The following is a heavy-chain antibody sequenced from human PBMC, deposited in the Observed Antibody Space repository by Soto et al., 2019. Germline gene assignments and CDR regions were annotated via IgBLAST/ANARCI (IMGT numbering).Heavy chain of an antibody. CDR3: ARDDRARYCSGGSCYVPYNWFDP. CDR2: IWYDGSNK. CDR1: GFTFSSYG. D-gene: IGHD2-15*01. V-gene: IGHV3-33*01. J-gene: IGHJ5*02. Sequence: QVQLVESGGGVVQPGRSLRLSCAASGFTFSSYGMHWVRQAPGKGLEWVAVIWYDGSNKYYADSVKGRFTISRDNSKNTLYLQMTSLRAEDTAVYYCARDDRARYCSGGSCYVPYNWFDPWGQGTLVTVSS.